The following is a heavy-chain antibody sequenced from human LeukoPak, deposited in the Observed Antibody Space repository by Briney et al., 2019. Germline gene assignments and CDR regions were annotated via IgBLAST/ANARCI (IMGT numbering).Heavy chain of an antibody. D-gene: IGHD1-26*01. Sequence: PRASVKVSCKASGGTFSSYAISWVRQAPGQGLEWMGGIIPIFGTANYAQKFQGRVTITADESTSTAYMELSSLRSEDTAVYYCARSTMRGAPLGGDAFDIWGQGTMVTVSS. J-gene: IGHJ3*02. CDR1: GGTFSSYA. CDR3: ARSTMRGAPLGGDAFDI. V-gene: IGHV1-69*13. CDR2: IIPIFGTA.